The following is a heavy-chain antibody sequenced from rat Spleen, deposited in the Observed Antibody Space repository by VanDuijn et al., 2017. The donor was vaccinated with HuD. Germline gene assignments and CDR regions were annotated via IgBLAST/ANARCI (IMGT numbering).Heavy chain of an antibody. Sequence: EVQLVESGGGLVQPGRSLKLSCAASGFTFSNYDMAWVRQAPKKGLEWVATISYDGSSTYYRDSVKGRFTISRDNAKSTLYLQMDSLQTEDTAMYFCARKSRSAPFDYWGQGVMVTVSS. CDR3: ARKSRSAPFDY. CDR1: GFTFSNYD. CDR2: ISYDGSST. V-gene: IGHV5-7*01. D-gene: IGHD3-3*01. J-gene: IGHJ2*01.